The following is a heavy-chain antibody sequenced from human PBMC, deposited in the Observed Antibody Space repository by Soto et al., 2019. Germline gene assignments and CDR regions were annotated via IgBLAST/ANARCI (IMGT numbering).Heavy chain of an antibody. J-gene: IGHJ4*02. Sequence: QVQLVQSGAEVKKPGASEKVSCKASGYTFTGNYIHWVRQAPGQGLEWMGWINPKSGITSYAQKFQGWVTMTRDTSLRTAYMELSRLRSDDTAVYYCARFETAFDYWGQGTLVTVSS. CDR3: ARFETAFDY. CDR1: GYTFTGNY. CDR2: INPKSGIT. D-gene: IGHD3-9*01. V-gene: IGHV1-2*04.